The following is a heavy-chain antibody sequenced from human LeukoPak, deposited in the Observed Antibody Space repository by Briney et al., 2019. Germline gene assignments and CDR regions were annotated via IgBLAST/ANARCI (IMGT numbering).Heavy chain of an antibody. CDR2: IYSGGST. J-gene: IGHJ4*02. CDR1: GFTVSSNY. Sequence: GGSLRLSCAASGFTVSSNYMSWVRQAPGKGLEWVSVIYSGGSTYYADSVKGRFTISRDNSKSTLYLQMNSLRAEDTAVYYCARGYSSGWYSLDYWGQGTLVTVSS. CDR3: ARGYSSGWYSLDY. V-gene: IGHV3-53*01. D-gene: IGHD6-19*01.